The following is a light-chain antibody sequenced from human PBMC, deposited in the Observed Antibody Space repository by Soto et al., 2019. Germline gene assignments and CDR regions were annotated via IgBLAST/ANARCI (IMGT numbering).Light chain of an antibody. CDR1: QSVSSY. J-gene: IGKJ1*01. Sequence: EIMLKHSPGTLALSPGERATLSCRASQSVSSYLAWYQQKPGQTPRLLIYDASNRATGIPARFSGSGSGTDFTLTISRLEPEDFAVYYCQHYGSSRTFGQGTKVDIK. CDR3: QHYGSSRT. CDR2: DAS. V-gene: IGKV3-20*01.